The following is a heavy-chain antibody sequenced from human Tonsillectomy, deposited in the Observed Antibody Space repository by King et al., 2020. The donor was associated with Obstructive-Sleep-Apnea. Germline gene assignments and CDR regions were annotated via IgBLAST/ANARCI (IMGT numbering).Heavy chain of an antibody. J-gene: IGHJ4*02. CDR2: INAGNGNT. Sequence: QDQLVQSGAEVKEPGASVKVSCKTSGYTFSNYVIHWVRQAPGQRLEWMGWINAGNGNTKYSERFQGRVTISRDTSATTVYLDLISLRSEDTAVYYCARDLHGGSMIVVYWGQGTLVTVSS. CDR1: GYTFSNYV. D-gene: IGHD3-22*01. V-gene: IGHV1-3*01. CDR3: ARDLHGGSMIVVY.